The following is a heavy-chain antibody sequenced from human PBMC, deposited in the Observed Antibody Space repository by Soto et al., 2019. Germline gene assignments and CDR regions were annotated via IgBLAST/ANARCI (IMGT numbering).Heavy chain of an antibody. J-gene: IGHJ4*02. CDR1: GYTFTSYY. D-gene: IGHD5-12*01. V-gene: IGHV1-46*01. CDR3: AREGSGYDLGY. Sequence: QVQLVQSGAEVKKPGASVKVSCKASGYTFTSYYMHGVRQAPGQGLAWMGIINPSCGSTSYAQKFQGRDSIKRNTTTSTVNMKLSSLRSEDKAVYYCAREGSGYDLGYWVQGTLVTDSS. CDR2: INPSCGST.